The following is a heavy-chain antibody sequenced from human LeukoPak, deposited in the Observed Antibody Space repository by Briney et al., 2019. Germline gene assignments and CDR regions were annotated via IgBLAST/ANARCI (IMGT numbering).Heavy chain of an antibody. CDR1: GYTLTELS. CDR3: ATNLRYGFGEFLDY. CDR2: FDPEDGET. D-gene: IGHD3-10*01. V-gene: IGHV1-24*01. Sequence: ASVKVSCKVSGYTLTELSMHWVRQAPGKGLEWMGGFDPEDGETIYAQKFQGRVTMTEDTSTDTAYMELSSLRSEDTAVYYCATNLRYGFGEFLDYWGQGTLVTASS. J-gene: IGHJ4*02.